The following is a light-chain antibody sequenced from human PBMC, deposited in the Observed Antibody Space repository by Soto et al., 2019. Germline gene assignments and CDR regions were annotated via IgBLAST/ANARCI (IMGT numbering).Light chain of an antibody. Sequence: EIVLTQSPGTLSLSPGERATLSCRASQTVRNNYLAWYQQQPGQAPRLLIYDASSRATGIPDRFSGSGSGTEFTLTISSLQSEDFAVYYGQQRSNWPLSTFGQGTKVDIK. CDR1: QTVRNNY. V-gene: IGKV3D-20*02. CDR2: DAS. CDR3: QQRSNWPLST. J-gene: IGKJ1*01.